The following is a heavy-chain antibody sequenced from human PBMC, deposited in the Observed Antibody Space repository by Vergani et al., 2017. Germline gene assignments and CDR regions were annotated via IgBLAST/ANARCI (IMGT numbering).Heavy chain of an antibody. CDR1: GYSFTSYW. D-gene: IGHD7-27*01. CDR3: ARWGGDLTGDAFDI. V-gene: IGHV1-18*04. Sequence: VQLVPSGAEVKKPGESLKISCKGSGYSFTSYWIGWVRQMPGKGLEWMGWISAYNGNTNYAQKLQGRVTMTTDTSTSTAYMELRSLRSDDTAVYYCARWGGDLTGDAFDIWGQGTMVTVSS. CDR2: ISAYNGNT. J-gene: IGHJ3*02.